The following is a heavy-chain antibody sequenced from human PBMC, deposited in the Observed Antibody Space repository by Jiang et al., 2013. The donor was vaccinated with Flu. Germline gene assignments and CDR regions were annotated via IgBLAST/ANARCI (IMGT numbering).Heavy chain of an antibody. CDR3: ARKGQNAIGVSGKRKLFYFDS. J-gene: IGHJ4*02. Sequence: LLKPSETLSLTCAVCSGSFTDYYWNWIRQSPGKGLEWIGEINHRGISNYSPSLKSRVSMSVDPSKNQVSLQLTSVTASDTALYFCARKGQNAIGVSGKRKLFYFDSWGQGILVTVSS. CDR2: INHRGIS. CDR1: SGSFTDYY. V-gene: IGHV4-34*01. D-gene: IGHD1-1*01.